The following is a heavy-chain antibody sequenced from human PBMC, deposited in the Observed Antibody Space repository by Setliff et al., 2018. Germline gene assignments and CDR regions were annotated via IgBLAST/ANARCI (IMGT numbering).Heavy chain of an antibody. V-gene: IGHV4-4*07. CDR1: GGSISSYD. J-gene: IGHJ4*02. D-gene: IGHD4-17*01. CDR3: AGGRRYDYGWDFDY. CDR2: IYIGGSD. Sequence: SETLSLTCTVAGGSISSYDWSWIRRPAGKGLEGIGHIYIGGSDNYNPSLKSRVTISLDTSKNQFSPKLTSVTAADTAVYYCAGGRRYDYGWDFDYWGQGTLVTVSS.